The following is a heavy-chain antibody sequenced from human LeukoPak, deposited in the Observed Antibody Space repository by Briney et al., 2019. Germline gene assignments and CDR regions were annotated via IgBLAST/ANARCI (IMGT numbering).Heavy chain of an antibody. J-gene: IGHJ5*02. CDR2: INHSGST. CDR1: GYSISSGYY. V-gene: IGHV4-38-2*02. CDR3: ARGWGSGSYALRWFDP. Sequence: SETLSLTCTVPGYSISSGYYWGWIRQPPGKGLEWIGEINHSGSTNYNPSLKSRVTISVDTSKNQFSLKLSSVTAADTAVYYCARGWGSGSYALRWFDPWGQGTLVTVSS. D-gene: IGHD1-26*01.